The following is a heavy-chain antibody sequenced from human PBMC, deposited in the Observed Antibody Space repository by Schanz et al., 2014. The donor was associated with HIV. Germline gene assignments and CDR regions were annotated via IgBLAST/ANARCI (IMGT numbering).Heavy chain of an antibody. CDR1: GYTFTGYY. CDR3: ARGRSGYCSGGSCPYGRYYFDY. V-gene: IGHV1-2*02. J-gene: IGHJ4*02. CDR2: INPNSGGT. D-gene: IGHD2-15*01. Sequence: QVQLVQPGAEVKKPGASVKVSCKASGYTFTGYYMHWVRQAPGQGLEWMGWINPNSGGTNYAQKFQGRVTMTRDTSISTAYMELSRLRSDDTAVYYCARGRSGYCSGGSCPYGRYYFDYWGQGTLVTVSS.